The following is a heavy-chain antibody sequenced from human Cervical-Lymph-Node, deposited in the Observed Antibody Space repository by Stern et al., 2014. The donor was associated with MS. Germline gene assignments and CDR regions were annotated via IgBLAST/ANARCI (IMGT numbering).Heavy chain of an antibody. V-gene: IGHV1-58*01. D-gene: IGHD3-22*01. CDR1: GFTFTSSA. J-gene: IGHJ3*02. CDR3: AAEPMYYSDSVGAFDI. Sequence: HLVASGPEVKKPGTSVKVSCKASGFTFTSSAVQWVRQARGQRLEWIGWVVVGSGNTNYAQKFQERVTITRDMSTSTAYMELSSLRSEDTAVYYCAAEPMYYSDSVGAFDIWGQGTMVTVSS. CDR2: VVVGSGNT.